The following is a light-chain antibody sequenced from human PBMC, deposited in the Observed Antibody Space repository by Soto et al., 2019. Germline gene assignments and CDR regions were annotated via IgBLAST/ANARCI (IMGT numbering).Light chain of an antibody. CDR2: GAS. V-gene: IGKV3-20*01. CDR1: QSVSSNY. J-gene: IGKJ1*01. Sequence: EIVLPQSPGTLSLSPGERATLSCRATQSVSSNYLAWYQQKSGQAPRLLIYGASSRATGIPDRFSGGGSGTDFTLTITRLEPEDFAVYFCLQYGGLPRTFGQGTKVDIK. CDR3: LQYGGLPRT.